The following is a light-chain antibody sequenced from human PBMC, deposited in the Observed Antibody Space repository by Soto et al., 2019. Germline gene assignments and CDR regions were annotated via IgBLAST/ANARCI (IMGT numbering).Light chain of an antibody. Sequence: QSALTQPASVSGSPGQSITISCTGTSSDVATYNLVSWYQQRPGTAPQLINYEVTKRPSGVSTRFSGSQSGNTASLTISGLQADDEADYYCCSRVFGGGTKLTVL. V-gene: IGLV2-23*02. CDR3: CSRV. J-gene: IGLJ3*02. CDR2: EVT. CDR1: SSDVATYNL.